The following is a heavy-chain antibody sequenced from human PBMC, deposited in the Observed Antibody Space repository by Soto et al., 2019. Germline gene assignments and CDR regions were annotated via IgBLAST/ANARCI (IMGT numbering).Heavy chain of an antibody. CDR3: ARDQMTTVRNYYYYGMDV. V-gene: IGHV1-2*04. J-gene: IGHJ6*02. Sequence: SVKVSCKASGYTFTGYYMHWVRQAPGQGLEWMGWINPNSGGTNYAQKFQGWVTMTRDTSISTAYMELSRLRSDDTAVYYCARDQMTTVRNYYYYGMDVWGQGTTVTVSS. CDR1: GYTFTGYY. CDR2: INPNSGGT. D-gene: IGHD4-17*01.